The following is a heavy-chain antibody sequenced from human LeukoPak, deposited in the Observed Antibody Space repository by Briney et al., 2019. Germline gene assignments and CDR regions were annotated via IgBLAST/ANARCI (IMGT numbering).Heavy chain of an antibody. CDR2: ISYDGSNK. J-gene: IGHJ3*02. Sequence: GRSLRLSCAASGFTFSSYAMHWVRQAPGKGLEWVAVISYDGSNKYYAYSVKGRFTISRDNSKNTLYLQMNRLRSEDTAVYYCARGLGSSGWYDAFYIWGEGTMVTVSS. D-gene: IGHD6-19*01. V-gene: IGHV3-30-3*01. CDR3: ARGLGSSGWYDAFYI. CDR1: GFTFSSYA.